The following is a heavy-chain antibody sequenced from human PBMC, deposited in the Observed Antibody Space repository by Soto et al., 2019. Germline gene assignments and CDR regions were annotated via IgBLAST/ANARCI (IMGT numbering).Heavy chain of an antibody. V-gene: IGHV3-48*01. Sequence: GGSLRLSCAASGFTFSSYSMNWVRQAPGKGLEWVSYISSSSTIYYADSVKGRFTISRDNAKNSLYLQMNSLRAEDTAVYYCARERAELDYWGQGTLVTVSS. CDR3: ARERAELDY. CDR2: ISSSSTI. CDR1: GFTFSSYS. J-gene: IGHJ4*02.